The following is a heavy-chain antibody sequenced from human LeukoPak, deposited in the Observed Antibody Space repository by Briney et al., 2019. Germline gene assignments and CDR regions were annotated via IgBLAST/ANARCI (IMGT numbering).Heavy chain of an antibody. CDR3: ATDHYYHSSGYSYRRRLTNAFDI. J-gene: IGHJ3*02. CDR1: GGSFSGYY. V-gene: IGHV4-34*01. CDR2: INHSGST. Sequence: SETLSLTCAVYGGSFSGYYWSWIRQPPGKGLEWIGEINHSGSTNYNPSLKSRVTISVDTSKNQFSLKLSSVTAADTAVYYRATDHYYHSSGYSYRRRLTNAFDIWGQGTMVTVSS. D-gene: IGHD3-22*01.